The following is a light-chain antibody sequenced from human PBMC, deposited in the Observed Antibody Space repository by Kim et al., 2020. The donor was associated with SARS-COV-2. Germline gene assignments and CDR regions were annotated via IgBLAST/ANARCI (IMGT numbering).Light chain of an antibody. V-gene: IGKV1-12*01. J-gene: IGKJ3*01. CDR1: QGIRSW. CDR3: QQAHSFPFT. Sequence: DIQMTQSPSSVSASIGDRVTITCRASQGIRSWLAWYQQKPGKAPKLLIYAASNLQSGVPSRFSGSGSGTDFTLTISSLQPEDFATYYCQQAHSFPFTFGPGAKVDIK. CDR2: AAS.